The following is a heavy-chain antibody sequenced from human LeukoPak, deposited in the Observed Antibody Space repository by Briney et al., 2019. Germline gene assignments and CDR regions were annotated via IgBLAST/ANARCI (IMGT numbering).Heavy chain of an antibody. J-gene: IGHJ3*02. CDR1: GGSISSGSYY. CDR3: ARDRGNYRGYCDAFDI. Sequence: PSQTLSLTCTVSGGSISSGSYYWSWIRQPAGKGLEWIGRIYTSGSTNYNPSLKSRVTISVDTSKNQFSLKLSSVTAADTAVYYCARDRGNYRGYCDAFDIWGQGTMVTVSS. V-gene: IGHV4-61*02. CDR2: IYTSGST. D-gene: IGHD1-7*01.